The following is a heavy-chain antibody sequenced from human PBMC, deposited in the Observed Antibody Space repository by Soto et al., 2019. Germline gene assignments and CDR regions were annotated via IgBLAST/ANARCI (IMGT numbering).Heavy chain of an antibody. CDR1: GDSCVGYW. CDR2: IDPSDSQT. D-gene: IGHD3-22*01. J-gene: IGHJ4*02. CDR3: ARQIYDSDTGPNFQYYFDS. V-gene: IGHV5-10-1*01. Sequence: PGESLKISCKGAGDSCVGYWITWVREKPGKGLEWMGRIDPSDSQTYYSPSFRGHVTISVTKSIITVFLQWSSLRASDTAMYYCARQIYDSDTGPNFQYYFDSWGQGTPVTVSS.